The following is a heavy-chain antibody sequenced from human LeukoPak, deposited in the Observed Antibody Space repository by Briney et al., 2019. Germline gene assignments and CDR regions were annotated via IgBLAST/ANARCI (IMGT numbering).Heavy chain of an antibody. CDR3: ARGYCTNGVCHGHDY. J-gene: IGHJ4*02. D-gene: IGHD2-8*01. CDR2: INPSGGST. CDR1: GYTFTSYY. Sequence: ASVKVSCKAPGYTFTSYYMHWVRQAPGQGLEWMGIINPSGGSTSYAQKFQGRVTMTRDTSTSTVYMELSSLRSEDTAVYYCARGYCTNGVCHGHDYWGQGTLVTVSS. V-gene: IGHV1-46*01.